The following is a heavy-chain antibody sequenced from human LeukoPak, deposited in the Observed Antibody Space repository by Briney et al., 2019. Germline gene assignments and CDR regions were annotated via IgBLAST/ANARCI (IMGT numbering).Heavy chain of an antibody. V-gene: IGHV4-59*13. CDR2: IYYSGST. CDR1: GGSFSSYY. Sequence: SETLSLTCAVYGGSFSSYYWSWIRQPPGKGLEWIGYIYYSGSTNYNPSLKSRVTISVDTSKNQFSLKLSSVTAADAAVYYCARAPVDCGGDCYGPFDYWGQGTLVTVSS. D-gene: IGHD2-21*02. J-gene: IGHJ4*02. CDR3: ARAPVDCGGDCYGPFDY.